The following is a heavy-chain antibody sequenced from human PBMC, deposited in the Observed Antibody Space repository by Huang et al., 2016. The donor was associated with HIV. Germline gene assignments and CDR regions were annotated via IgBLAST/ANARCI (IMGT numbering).Heavy chain of an antibody. CDR1: GFDFSKYS. J-gene: IGHJ4*02. CDR2: ISVTSSNI. CDR3: ARTEMEYYYGSSGYYPDY. Sequence: EVQLVESGGALVQPGGSLKLSCVVSGFDFSKYSMNWVRQDPGKGLEGVSYISVTSSNIYYADSVKGRFTISRDNAKNSVFLQMRSLRAEDTALYYCARTEMEYYYGSSGYYPDYWGQGTQVTVSS. D-gene: IGHD3-22*01. V-gene: IGHV3-48*01.